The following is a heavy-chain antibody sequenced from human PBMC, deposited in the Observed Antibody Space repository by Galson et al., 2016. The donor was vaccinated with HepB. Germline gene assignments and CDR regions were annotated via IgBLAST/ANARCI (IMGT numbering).Heavy chain of an antibody. J-gene: IGHJ5*02. CDR3: VRSLGPGGIDH. D-gene: IGHD2-8*02. CDR1: GYTFTTYW. V-gene: IGHV5-51*01. Sequence: QSGAEVKEPGESLMISCKASGYTFTTYWIGWVRQVPGRGLEWMGLIYPGESDTRYSPSPQGQVTISADKSIDTAYLQGSNLRASDTAMYYCVRSLGPGGIDHWGQGTMIIVSS. CDR2: IYPGESDT.